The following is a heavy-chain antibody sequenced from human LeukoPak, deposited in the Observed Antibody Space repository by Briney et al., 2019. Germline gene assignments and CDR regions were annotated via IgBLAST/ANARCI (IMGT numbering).Heavy chain of an antibody. V-gene: IGHV3-33*01. J-gene: IGHJ4*02. CDR3: ARNYYDSSGYYYHDY. CDR2: IWEDGSNK. D-gene: IGHD3-22*01. Sequence: TGGSLRLSCAASGFTFSSYGMHWVRQAPGKGLEWVAVIWEDGSNKYYADSVKGRFTISRDNSKNTLYLQMNSLRAEDTAVYYCARNYYDSSGYYYHDYWGQGTLVTVSS. CDR1: GFTFSSYG.